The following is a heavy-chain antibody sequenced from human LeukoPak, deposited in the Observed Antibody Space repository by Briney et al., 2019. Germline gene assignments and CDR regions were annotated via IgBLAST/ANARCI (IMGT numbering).Heavy chain of an antibody. CDR3: ARVREAYYDFWNFALDY. J-gene: IGHJ4*02. CDR2: IIPIFGTA. CDR1: GYTFTSFD. V-gene: IGHV1-69*13. Sequence: SVKVSCKASGYTFTSFDFNWVRQAPGQGLEWMGGIIPIFGTANYAQKFQGRVTITADESTSTAYMELSSLRSEDTAVYYCARVREAYYDFWNFALDYWGQGTLVTVSS. D-gene: IGHD3-3*01.